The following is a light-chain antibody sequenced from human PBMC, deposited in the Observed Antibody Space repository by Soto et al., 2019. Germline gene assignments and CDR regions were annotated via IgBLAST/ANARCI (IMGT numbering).Light chain of an antibody. Sequence: EIVLTQSPGTLSLSPGERATLSCRASQSVSSSYLAWYQQKPGQAPRLLIYGASSRATGIPDRFSGSGSGTDFTLTISRLEPEDFAVYYCQQYGSSPPYTFGQGTMLEIK. CDR2: GAS. CDR1: QSVSSSY. V-gene: IGKV3-20*01. J-gene: IGKJ2*01. CDR3: QQYGSSPPYT.